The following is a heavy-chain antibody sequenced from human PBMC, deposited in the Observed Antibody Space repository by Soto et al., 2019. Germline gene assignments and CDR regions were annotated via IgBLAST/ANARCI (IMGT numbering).Heavy chain of an antibody. D-gene: IGHD6-13*01. CDR2: ISYDGSNK. Sequence: GGSLRLSCAASGFTFSSYAMHWVRQAPGKGLEWVAVISYDGSNKYYADSVKGRFTISRDNSKNTLYLQMNSLRAEDTAVYYCARVKSWEVDYWGQGTLVTVSS. V-gene: IGHV3-30-3*01. J-gene: IGHJ4*02. CDR1: GFTFSSYA. CDR3: ARVKSWEVDY.